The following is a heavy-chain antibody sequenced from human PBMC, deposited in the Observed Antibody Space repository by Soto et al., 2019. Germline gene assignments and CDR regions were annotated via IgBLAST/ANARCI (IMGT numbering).Heavy chain of an antibody. D-gene: IGHD1-26*01. V-gene: IGHV4-61*05. CDR3: AKNGAYCLEF. J-gene: IGHJ4*02. CDR1: GGSISSSSYY. CDR2: IHPTRGA. Sequence: SETLSLTCTVSGGSISSSSYYWGWVRQSPTKGLEWIGEIHPTRGAYYNPSLKSRVTISIDKSRNQFSLELDSVTAADTALYYCAKNGAYCLEFWGQGTPVTVSS.